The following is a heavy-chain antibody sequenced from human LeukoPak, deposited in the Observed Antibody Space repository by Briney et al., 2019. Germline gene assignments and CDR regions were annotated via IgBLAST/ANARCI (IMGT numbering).Heavy chain of an antibody. J-gene: IGHJ6*02. CDR3: ARYAAMDV. CDR1: GFTFSSYA. D-gene: IGHD2-15*01. V-gene: IGHV3-7*01. CDR2: IKQDGSEQ. Sequence: PGGSLRLSCAASGFTFSSYAMTWVRQAPGKGLEWVANIKQDGSEQYYVDSVKGRFTISRDNAKNSLYLQMNSLRAEDTAVYYCARYAAMDVWGQGTTVTVS.